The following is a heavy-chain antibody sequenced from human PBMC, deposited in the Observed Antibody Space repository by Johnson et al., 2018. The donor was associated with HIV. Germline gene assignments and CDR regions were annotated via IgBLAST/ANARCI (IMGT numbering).Heavy chain of an antibody. CDR2: INWNGGST. D-gene: IGHD3-16*01. CDR3: AREGPLTFGGSDAFDI. J-gene: IGHJ3*02. V-gene: IGHV3-20*04. CDR1: GFTFGDYG. Sequence: VQLVESGGGVVRPGGSLRLSCAASGFTFGDYGMSWVRQAPGKGLEWVSGINWNGGSTGYADSVKGRFTISRDNAKNSLYLQMNSLRADDTSLYYCAREGPLTFGGSDAFDIWGQGTMVTVSS.